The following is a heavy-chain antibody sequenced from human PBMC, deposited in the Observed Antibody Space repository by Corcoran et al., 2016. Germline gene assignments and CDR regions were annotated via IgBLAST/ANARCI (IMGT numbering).Heavy chain of an antibody. V-gene: IGHV1-46*01. CDR1: GYTFTSYY. CDR2: INPSGGST. J-gene: IGHJ5*02. Sequence: QVQLVQSGAEVKKPGASVKVSCKASGYTFTSYYMHWVRQAPGQGLEWMGIINPSGGSTSYAQKFQGRVTMTRDTSTSTVYMELSSLGSEDTAVYDCARDHAREDIVVVPAAIGGWFDPWGQGTLVTVSS. D-gene: IGHD2-2*01. CDR3: ARDHAREDIVVVPAAIGGWFDP.